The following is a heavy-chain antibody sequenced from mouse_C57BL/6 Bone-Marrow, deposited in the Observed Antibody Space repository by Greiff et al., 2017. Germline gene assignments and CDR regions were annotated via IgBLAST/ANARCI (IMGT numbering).Heavy chain of an antibody. D-gene: IGHD2-1*01. V-gene: IGHV1-81*01. CDR2: IYPRSGNT. CDR3: ARENIYYGLYFDY. CDR1: GYTFTSYG. Sequence: QVQLKQSGAELARPGASVKLSCKASGYTFTSYGISWVKQRTGQGLEWIGEIYPRSGNTYYNEKFKGKATLTADKSSSTAYMELRSLTSEDSAVYFCARENIYYGLYFDYWGQGTTLTVSS. J-gene: IGHJ2*01.